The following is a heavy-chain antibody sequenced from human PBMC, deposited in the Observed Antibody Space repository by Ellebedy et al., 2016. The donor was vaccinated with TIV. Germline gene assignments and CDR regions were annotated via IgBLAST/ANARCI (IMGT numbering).Heavy chain of an antibody. CDR3: VRGRGIAVAGTYEDTWFDP. CDR2: IYYSGNT. J-gene: IGHJ5*02. V-gene: IGHV4-59*01. D-gene: IGHD6-19*01. Sequence: MPSETLSLTCTVSGGSISSYFWTWIRQPPGKGLEWIGDIYYSGNTYYNPSLKSRASMSVDTSNNHFSLRLNSVTAADTAVYYCVRGRGIAVAGTYEDTWFDPWGQGPLVTVS. CDR1: GGSISSYF.